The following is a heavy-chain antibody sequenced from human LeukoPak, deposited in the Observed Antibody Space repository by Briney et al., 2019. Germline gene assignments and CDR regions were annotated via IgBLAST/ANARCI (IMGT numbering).Heavy chain of an antibody. J-gene: IGHJ4*02. CDR2: INPNSGGT. D-gene: IGHD2-15*01. Sequence: GASVKVSCKASGYTFNGHYMHWVRQAPGQGLEWMGWINPNSGGTNYAQKFQGRVTMTRDTSISTAYMELSRLRSDDTAVYYCARGRYCSGGSCRSKGLNDYWGQGTLVTVSS. CDR1: GYTFNGHY. V-gene: IGHV1-2*02. CDR3: ARGRYCSGGSCRSKGLNDY.